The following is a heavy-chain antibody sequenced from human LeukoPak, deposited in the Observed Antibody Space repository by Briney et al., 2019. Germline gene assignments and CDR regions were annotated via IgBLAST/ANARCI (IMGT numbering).Heavy chain of an antibody. D-gene: IGHD3-10*01. CDR3: AKDLDYYGSGSSTFDY. J-gene: IGHJ4*02. V-gene: IGHV3-9*01. CDR1: GFTFDDYA. Sequence: GGSLRLSCAASGFTFDDYAMHWVRQAPGQGLEWVSGISWSSGSIGYADSVKGRFTISRDNAKNSLYLQMNSLRAEDTALYYCAKDLDYYGSGSSTFDYWGQGTLVTVSS. CDR2: ISWSSGSI.